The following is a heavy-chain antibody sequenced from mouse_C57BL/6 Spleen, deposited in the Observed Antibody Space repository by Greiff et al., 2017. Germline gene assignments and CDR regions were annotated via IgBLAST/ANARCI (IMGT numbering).Heavy chain of an antibody. CDR3: ARRGSSSAWFAY. Sequence: VQLQQSGAELVKPGASVKISCKASGYAFSSYWMNWVKQRPGKGLEWIGQIYPGDGDTNYNGKLKGKATLTADKSSSTAYMQLSSLTSEDSAVYLCARRGSSSAWFAYWGQGTLVTVSA. CDR1: GYAFSSYW. D-gene: IGHD1-1*01. J-gene: IGHJ3*01. V-gene: IGHV1-80*01. CDR2: IYPGDGDT.